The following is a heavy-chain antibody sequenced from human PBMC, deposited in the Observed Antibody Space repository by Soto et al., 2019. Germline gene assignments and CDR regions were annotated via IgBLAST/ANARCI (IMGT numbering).Heavy chain of an antibody. J-gene: IGHJ4*02. D-gene: IGHD3-10*01. CDR3: ARTSRFGELLFDY. CDR1: GFTVSSNY. V-gene: IGHV3-53*01. CDR2: IYSGGST. Sequence: EVQLVESGGGLIQPGGSLRLSCAASGFTVSSNYMSWVRQAPGKGLEWVSVIYSGGSTYYADSVKGRFTISRDNSKNTLYLQMNSLRAEDTAVYYCARTSRFGELLFDYWGQGTLVTVSS.